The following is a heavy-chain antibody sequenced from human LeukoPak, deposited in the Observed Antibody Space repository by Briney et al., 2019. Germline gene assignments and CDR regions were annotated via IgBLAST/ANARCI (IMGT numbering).Heavy chain of an antibody. CDR1: GGSISSNNW. CDR3: ARVPNQSKYSIGNY. CDR2: IYHHGAT. D-gene: IGHD1-14*01. J-gene: IGHJ4*02. Sequence: PSGTLSLTCAVSGGSISSNNWWSWVRQPPGKGLEWIGEIYHHGATNYNPSLKSRVTLSVDKSKNQFSLELSSVTAADTAVYYCARVPNQSKYSIGNYWGQGTLVTVSS. V-gene: IGHV4-4*02.